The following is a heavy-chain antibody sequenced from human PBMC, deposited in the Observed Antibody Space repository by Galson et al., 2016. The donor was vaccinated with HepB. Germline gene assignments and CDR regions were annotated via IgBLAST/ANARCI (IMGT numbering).Heavy chain of an antibody. D-gene: IGHD2-21*02. CDR1: GFTFSSYA. CDR3: AKDPNQCGGDCTRASYYFYY. V-gene: IGHV3-23*01. CDR2: ISGPGRNT. Sequence: SLRLSCAASGFTFSSYAMNWVRQAPGQGLEWVSSISGPGRNTYYADSVKGRFTISRDNSKNTLYLQMNSLRAEDTAVYYCAKDPNQCGGDCTRASYYFYYWGQGLLVTVSS. J-gene: IGHJ4*02.